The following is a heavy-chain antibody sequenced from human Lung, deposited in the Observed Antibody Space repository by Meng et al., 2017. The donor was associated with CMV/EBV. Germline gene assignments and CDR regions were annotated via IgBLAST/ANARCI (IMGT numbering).Heavy chain of an antibody. D-gene: IGHD3-10*01. Sequence: ASVXVSCKASGYTFTSYYMHWVRQAPGQGLEWMGIINPSGGSTSYAQKFQGRVTMTRDTSTSTVYMELSSLRSEDTAVYYCARAPSYYYGDYYYYYGMDVWGQGTTVTVSS. CDR2: INPSGGST. CDR1: GYTFTSYY. J-gene: IGHJ6*02. V-gene: IGHV1-46*01. CDR3: ARAPSYYYGDYYYYYGMDV.